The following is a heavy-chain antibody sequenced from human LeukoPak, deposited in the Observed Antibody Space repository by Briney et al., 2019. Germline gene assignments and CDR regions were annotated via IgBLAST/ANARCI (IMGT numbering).Heavy chain of an antibody. CDR1: GYTFTGYY. CDR2: INPNSGGT. Sequence: ASVKVSCKASGYTFTGYYMHWVRQAPGQGLEWMGRINPNSGGTNYAQKFQGRVTMTRDTSISTAYMELSRLRSDDTAVYYCARHLDLWSGLEDYWGQGTPVTVSS. J-gene: IGHJ4*02. V-gene: IGHV1-2*06. CDR3: ARHLDLWSGLEDY. D-gene: IGHD3-3*01.